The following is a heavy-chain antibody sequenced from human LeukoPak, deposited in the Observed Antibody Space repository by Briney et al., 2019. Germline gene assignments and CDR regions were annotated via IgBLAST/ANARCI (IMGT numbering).Heavy chain of an antibody. Sequence: PSETLSLTCTVSGGSISSYYWSWIRQPAGRGLEWIGRIYTSGSTNYNPSLKSRVTMSVDTSKNQFSLKLGSVTAADTAVYYCARYSNYEGWFDPWGQGTLVTVSS. CDR3: ARYSNYEGWFDP. J-gene: IGHJ5*02. D-gene: IGHD4-11*01. CDR2: IYTSGST. V-gene: IGHV4-4*07. CDR1: GGSISSYY.